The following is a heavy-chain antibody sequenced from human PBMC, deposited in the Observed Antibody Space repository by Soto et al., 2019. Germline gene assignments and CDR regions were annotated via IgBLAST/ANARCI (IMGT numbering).Heavy chain of an antibody. CDR3: ARIGLTSALL. CDR2: IYYSGSV. V-gene: IGHV4-30-4*01. Sequence: QVQLQESGPGHVKPSQTLSLTCTVSGGSINSGDYYWSWIRQSPGKGLEWIGYIYYSGSVYYNPHLRSRVTISIDTSKNLFFLNLTSVTAADTAVYFCARIGLTSALLWGQGTLVTVSS. CDR1: GGSINSGDYY. D-gene: IGHD4-17*01. J-gene: IGHJ4*02.